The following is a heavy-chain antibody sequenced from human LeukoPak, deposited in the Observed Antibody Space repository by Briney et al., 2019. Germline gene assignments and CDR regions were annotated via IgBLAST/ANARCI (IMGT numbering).Heavy chain of an antibody. Sequence: GGSLRLSCAASGFTFSSYWMSWVRQAPGKGLEWVSYISSSSSTIYYADSVKGRFTISRDNAKNSLYLQMNSLRDEDTAVYYCATSGEDYYYYGMDVWGQGTTVTVSS. V-gene: IGHV3-48*02. D-gene: IGHD3-10*01. CDR3: ATSGEDYYYYGMDV. J-gene: IGHJ6*02. CDR1: GFTFSSYW. CDR2: ISSSSSTI.